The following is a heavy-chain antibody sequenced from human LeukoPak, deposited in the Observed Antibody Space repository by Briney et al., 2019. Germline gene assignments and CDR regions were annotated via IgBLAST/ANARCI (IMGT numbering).Heavy chain of an antibody. D-gene: IGHD5-18*01. CDR1: GFTFSSYG. J-gene: IGHJ4*02. Sequence: GGSLRLSCAASGFTFSSYGMHWVRQAPGKGLEWVAVISYDGSNKYYADSVKGRFTISRDNSKNTLYLQMNSLRAEDTAVYYCAKGGYAFDYWGQGTLVTVSS. CDR2: ISYDGSNK. V-gene: IGHV3-30*18. CDR3: AKGGYAFDY.